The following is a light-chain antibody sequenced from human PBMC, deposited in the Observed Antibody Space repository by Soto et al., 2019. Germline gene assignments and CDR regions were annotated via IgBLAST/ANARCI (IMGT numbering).Light chain of an antibody. CDR2: DVT. Sequence: QSVLTQPRSVSGSPGQSVTISCTGTNSDVGGYNYVSWYQQHPGKAPELMIYDVTKRPSGVPDRFSGSKSGNTASLTISGLQAEDEADYYCCSYAGSYTYVFGTGTKLTVL. J-gene: IGLJ1*01. CDR3: CSYAGSYTYV. CDR1: NSDVGGYNY. V-gene: IGLV2-11*01.